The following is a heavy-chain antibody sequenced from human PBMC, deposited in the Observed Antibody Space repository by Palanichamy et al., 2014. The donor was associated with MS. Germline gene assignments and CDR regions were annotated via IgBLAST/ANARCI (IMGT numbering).Heavy chain of an antibody. CDR2: IRSDGSNQ. CDR1: GFTFSTFG. CDR3: AKDGGITGTTSIY. D-gene: IGHD1-7*01. J-gene: IGHJ4*02. V-gene: IGHV3-30*02. Sequence: QVQLVESGGGVIQPGGSLRLSCAASGFTFSTFGMHWVRQAPGKVLEWVAFIRSDGSNQYYADSVKGRFTISRDNSKNTLYLQMNSLRDEDTAMYFCAKDGGITGTTSIYWGQGTLVTVSS.